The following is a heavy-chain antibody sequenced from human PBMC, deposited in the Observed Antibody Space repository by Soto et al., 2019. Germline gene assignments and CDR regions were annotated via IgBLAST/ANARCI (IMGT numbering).Heavy chain of an antibody. Sequence: ASVKVSCKASGGTLSSYAISWVRQAPGQGPEWMGGIIPIFGTATYAQKFQGRVTITADKSTSTAYMELSSLRSEDTAVYYCARAIAIVPGYYYYYRMDVWGQGTTVTVYS. V-gene: IGHV1-69*06. CDR2: IIPIFGTA. D-gene: IGHD5-18*01. J-gene: IGHJ6*02. CDR3: ARAIAIVPGYYYYYRMDV. CDR1: GGTLSSYA.